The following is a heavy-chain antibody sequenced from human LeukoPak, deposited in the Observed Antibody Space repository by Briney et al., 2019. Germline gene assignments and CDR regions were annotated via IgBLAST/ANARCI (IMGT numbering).Heavy chain of an antibody. CDR2: IKDDGSEI. Sequence: AGGSLRLSCAASGLTFSNYGMHWLRQAPGKGLEWVANIKDDGSEIYYVDSVKGRFTISRDNAKNSLYLQMNSLRAEDTAVYYCVRRGNRWGDYWGQGTLVTVSS. V-gene: IGHV3-7*01. J-gene: IGHJ4*02. CDR3: VRRGNRWGDY. CDR1: GLTFSNYG. D-gene: IGHD3-16*01.